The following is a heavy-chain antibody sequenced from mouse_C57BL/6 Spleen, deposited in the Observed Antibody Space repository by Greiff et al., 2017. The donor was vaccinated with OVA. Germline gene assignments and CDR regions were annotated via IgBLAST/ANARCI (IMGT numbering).Heavy chain of an antibody. D-gene: IGHD2-5*01. CDR3: TKLSNYGFAY. J-gene: IGHJ3*01. V-gene: IGHV14-4*01. CDR1: GFNIKDDY. CDR2: IDPENGDT. Sequence: VQLQQSGAELVRPGASVKLSCTASGFNIKDDYMHWVKQRPEQGLEWIGWIDPENGDTEYASKFQGKATITADTSSNTAYLQLSSLTSEDTAVYYCTKLSNYGFAYRGKGALVTVAA.